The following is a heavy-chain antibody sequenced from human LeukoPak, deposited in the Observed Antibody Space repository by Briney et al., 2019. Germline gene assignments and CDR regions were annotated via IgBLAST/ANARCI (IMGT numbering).Heavy chain of an antibody. CDR2: INSDGSST. J-gene: IGHJ4*02. D-gene: IGHD6-13*01. CDR3: APTRGSSSWPFDY. CDR1: GFTCSSYW. V-gene: IGHV3-74*01. Sequence: GGSLRLSCAASGFTCSSYWMHWVRQAPGKGLVWVSRINSDGSSTTYADSVKGRFTISRDNAKNALYLQMNSLRAEDTAVYYCAPTRGSSSWPFDYWGQGTLVTVSS.